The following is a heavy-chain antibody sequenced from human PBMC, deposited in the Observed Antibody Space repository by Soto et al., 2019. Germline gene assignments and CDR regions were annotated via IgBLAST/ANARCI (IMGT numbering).Heavy chain of an antibody. CDR1: GFTFSSYA. V-gene: IGHV3-23*01. Sequence: EVQLLESGGGLVQPGGSLRLSCAASGFTFSSYAMRWVRQAPVKGLEWVSAISGSGGSTYYADSVKGRFTISRDNSKNTLYLQMTSLRAEETAVYYCARRGSGSYYDYWGQGNLVTVSS. D-gene: IGHD1-26*01. CDR2: ISGSGGST. CDR3: ARRGSGSYYDY. J-gene: IGHJ4*02.